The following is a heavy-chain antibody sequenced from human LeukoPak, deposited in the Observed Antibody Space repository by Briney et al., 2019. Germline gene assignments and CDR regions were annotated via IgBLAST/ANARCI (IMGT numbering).Heavy chain of an antibody. CDR1: GFIFSSHG. CDR2: IQNDGRRK. Sequence: PRGSLRLSCAASGFIFSSHGMHWVRQAPGKGLEWLAFIQNDGRRKDYADSVRGRFTISRDSSKNTMYLEMSSLRAEDTAVYYCAKDFDRNYSLDYWGQGTLVTVSS. CDR3: AKDFDRNYSLDY. J-gene: IGHJ4*02. D-gene: IGHD1-14*01. V-gene: IGHV3-30*02.